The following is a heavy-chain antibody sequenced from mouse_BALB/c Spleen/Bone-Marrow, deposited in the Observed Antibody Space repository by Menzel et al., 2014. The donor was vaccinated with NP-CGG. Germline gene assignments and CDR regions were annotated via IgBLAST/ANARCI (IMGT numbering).Heavy chain of an antibody. V-gene: IGHV3-8*02. D-gene: IGHD4-1*01. CDR1: GDSITSGY. CDR2: INHSGST. CDR3: ARNPLGRGYFDY. J-gene: IGHJ2*01. Sequence: VQLKESGPSLVKPSQTLSLTCSVTGDSITSGYWNWIRKFPGNKLEYMAYINHSGSTYYNPSLKSRISITRGTSKNQFYRQLNSATTEDTATSYCARNPLGRGYFDYWGQGTTVTVSS.